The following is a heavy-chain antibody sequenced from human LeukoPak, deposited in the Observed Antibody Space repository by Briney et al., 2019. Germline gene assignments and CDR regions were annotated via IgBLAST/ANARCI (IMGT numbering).Heavy chain of an antibody. D-gene: IGHD1-1*01. V-gene: IGHV3-53*01. Sequence: GGSLRLSCAAFGFTVSSNYMSWVRQAPGKGLEWVSVIYSGGSTYYADSVKGRFTISRDNSKNTLYLQMNSLRAEDTAVYYCARESNWNDLDYWGQGTVVTVSS. J-gene: IGHJ4*02. CDR2: IYSGGST. CDR3: ARESNWNDLDY. CDR1: GFTVSSNY.